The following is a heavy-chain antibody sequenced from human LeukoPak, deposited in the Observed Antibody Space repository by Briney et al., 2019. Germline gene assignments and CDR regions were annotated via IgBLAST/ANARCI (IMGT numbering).Heavy chain of an antibody. Sequence: SETLSLTCAVYGGSFSGYYWSWIRQPPEKGVEWIGEINHSGSTNYNPSLKSRVTISVDTSKNQFSLKLSSVTAADTAVYYCARGARIAANYFDYWGQGTLVTVSS. J-gene: IGHJ4*02. D-gene: IGHD6-13*01. V-gene: IGHV4-34*01. CDR1: GGSFSGYY. CDR3: ARGARIAANYFDY. CDR2: INHSGST.